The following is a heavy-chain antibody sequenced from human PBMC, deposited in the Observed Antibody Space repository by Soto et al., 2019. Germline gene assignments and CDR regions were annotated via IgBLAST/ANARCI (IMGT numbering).Heavy chain of an antibody. Sequence: SETLSLTCTVSGDTISSFYWSLIRQPPGNGLEWIGYIHYSGSTNYNPSLKSQVIISVDTSKNQFSLKLSSVTAADTAVYFCARVRDNLSDYWDQGTLFTVSS. J-gene: IGHJ4*02. CDR2: IHYSGST. D-gene: IGHD1-1*01. CDR1: GDTISSFY. CDR3: ARVRDNLSDY. V-gene: IGHV4-59*01.